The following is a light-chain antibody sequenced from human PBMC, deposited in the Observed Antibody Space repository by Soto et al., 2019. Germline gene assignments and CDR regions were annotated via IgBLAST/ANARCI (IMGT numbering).Light chain of an antibody. Sequence: SVLTQPPSVSAAPGQKVTISCSGSSSNIGNNYVSWYQQLPGTAPRLLIYENNKRPSGIPDRFSGSKSGTSATLGITGLQTGDEADYYCATWDSSLSAYVFGTGTKVTVL. V-gene: IGLV1-51*02. CDR1: SSNIGNNY. CDR3: ATWDSSLSAYV. J-gene: IGLJ1*01. CDR2: ENN.